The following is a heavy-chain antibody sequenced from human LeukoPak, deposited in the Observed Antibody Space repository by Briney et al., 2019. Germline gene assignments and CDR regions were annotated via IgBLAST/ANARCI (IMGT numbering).Heavy chain of an antibody. J-gene: IGHJ4*02. CDR1: GGSISSYY. D-gene: IGHD2-2*01. CDR2: IYYSGST. Sequence: PSETLSLTCTVSGGSISSYYWSWIRQPPGKGLEWIGYIYYSGSTNYNPSLKSRVTISVDTSKNQFSLKLSSVTAADTAVYYCARHSYCSSTSCYFAYWGQGTLVTVSS. CDR3: ARHSYCSSTSCYFAY. V-gene: IGHV4-59*08.